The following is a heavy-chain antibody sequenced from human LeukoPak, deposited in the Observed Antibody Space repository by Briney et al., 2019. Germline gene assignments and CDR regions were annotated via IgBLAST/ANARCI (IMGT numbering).Heavy chain of an antibody. CDR1: GFTLATYS. D-gene: IGHD1-1*01. CDR2: ISSSSAYI. J-gene: IGHJ3*02. CDR3: ASLKIRRIGNAFDI. V-gene: IGHV3-21*01. Sequence: GGTLRLSCAASGFTLATYSMNWVRQAPGKGLEWVSSISSSSAYIYYADSVKGRFTISRDNAKESLLLQMNSLRPEDPALYYCASLKIRRIGNAFDIWGQGTMVTVSS.